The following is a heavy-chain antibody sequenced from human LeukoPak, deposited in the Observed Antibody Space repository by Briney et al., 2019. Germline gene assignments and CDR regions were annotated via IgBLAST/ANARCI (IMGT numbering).Heavy chain of an antibody. D-gene: IGHD6-19*01. CDR1: GYTFTGYY. CDR3: ARDGLIAVAGTRSYWYFDL. CDR2: INPNSGGT. V-gene: IGHV1-2*02. J-gene: IGHJ2*01. Sequence: ASVKVSCKASGYTFTGYYMHWVRQAPGQGLEWMGWINPNSGGTNYAQKFQGRVTMTRDTSISTAYMELSRLRSDDTAVYYCARDGLIAVAGTRSYWYFDLWGRGTLVTVSS.